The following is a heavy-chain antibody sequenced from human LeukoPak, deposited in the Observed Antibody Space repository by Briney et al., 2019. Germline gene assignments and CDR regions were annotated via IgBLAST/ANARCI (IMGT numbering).Heavy chain of an antibody. Sequence: HPGGSLRLSCAASGFTFSSYWMTWVRQAPGKELEWVANIKLDVSETYYVDSVRGRFTISRDNTKNSLYLQMDSLRAEDTAVYYCARKGNAFDFWGQGTMVTVSS. CDR3: ARKGNAFDF. J-gene: IGHJ3*01. D-gene: IGHD3-10*01. V-gene: IGHV3-7*01. CDR1: GFTFSSYW. CDR2: IKLDVSET.